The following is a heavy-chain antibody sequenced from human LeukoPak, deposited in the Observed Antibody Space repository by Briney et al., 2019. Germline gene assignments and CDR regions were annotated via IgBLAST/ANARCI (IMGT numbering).Heavy chain of an antibody. CDR1: GFTFSSYG. CDR2: IRFGGYDE. V-gene: IGHV3-30*02. J-gene: IGHJ5*02. Sequence: PGGSLRLSCAASGFTFSSYGMHRVRQAPGKGLEWVAFIRFGGYDEYYADSVKGRFTISRDNAKNSLYLQMNSLRVEDTAVYYCARDYYDSSGYGWFDPWGQGTLVTVSS. D-gene: IGHD3-22*01. CDR3: ARDYYDSSGYGWFDP.